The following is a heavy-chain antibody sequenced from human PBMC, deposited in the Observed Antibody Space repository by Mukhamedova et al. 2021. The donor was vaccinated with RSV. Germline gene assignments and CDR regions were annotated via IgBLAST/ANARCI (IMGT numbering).Heavy chain of an antibody. CDR2: IYPGDSDT. D-gene: IGHD3-10*01. J-gene: IGHJ4*02. V-gene: IGHV5-51*01. Sequence: EYMGIIYPGDSDTRYSPSFQGQVTISADKSITTAYLQWSSLKASDTAMYYCAKVYGSGSYYNEGFDYWCQGTRVTVSS. CDR3: AKVYGSGSYYNEGFDY.